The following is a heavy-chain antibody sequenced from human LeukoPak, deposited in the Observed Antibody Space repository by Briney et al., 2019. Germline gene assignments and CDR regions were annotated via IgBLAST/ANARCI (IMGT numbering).Heavy chain of an antibody. CDR3: ASLAMIQRPDY. Sequence: PGGSLRLSCAASGFTFSSYWMSWVRQAPGKGLEWVSYISSSSSYTNYADSVKGRFTISRDNAKNSLYLQMNSLRAEDTAVYYCASLAMIQRPDYWGQGTLVTVSS. CDR2: ISSSSSYT. J-gene: IGHJ4*02. CDR1: GFTFSSYW. V-gene: IGHV3-21*05. D-gene: IGHD2-2*01.